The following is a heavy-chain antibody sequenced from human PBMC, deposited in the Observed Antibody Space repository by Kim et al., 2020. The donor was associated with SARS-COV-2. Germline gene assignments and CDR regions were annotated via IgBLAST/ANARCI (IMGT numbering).Heavy chain of an antibody. CDR3: ARGGDVPAAWDY. J-gene: IGHJ4*02. D-gene: IGHD2-2*01. Sequence: DYAVSMKSRITINPDPSKNQFSLQLNSVTPEDTAVYYCARGGDVPAAWDYWGQGTLVTVSS. V-gene: IGHV6-1*01.